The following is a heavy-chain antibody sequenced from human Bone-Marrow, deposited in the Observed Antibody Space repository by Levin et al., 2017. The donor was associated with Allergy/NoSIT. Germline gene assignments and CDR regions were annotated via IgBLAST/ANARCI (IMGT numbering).Heavy chain of an antibody. J-gene: IGHJ4*02. CDR2: INSDGSSV. CDR1: GFTFSSSW. Sequence: LSLTCAASGFTFSSSWMHWVRQAPGKGLVWVSRINSDGSSVSYADSVKGRFTISRDNAKNTVYLQMNSLRADDTAVYYCARAAAVAGTGGFYWGQGTLVTVSS. D-gene: IGHD6-19*01. V-gene: IGHV3-74*01. CDR3: ARAAAVAGTGGFY.